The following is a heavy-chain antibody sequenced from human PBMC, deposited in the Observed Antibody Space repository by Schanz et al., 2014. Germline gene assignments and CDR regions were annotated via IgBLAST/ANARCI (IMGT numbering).Heavy chain of an antibody. CDR3: ARTSQAGWVPIFYWNFDL. CDR2: IRFDASAK. Sequence: VQLVESGGGLVQPGGSLRLSCAASGFTFSSFWMSWIRQAPGKGLEWVAYIRFDASAKYYGDSVEGRFTISRDNAKNTLYLQMNSLRPEDTALYYCARTSQAGWVPIFYWNFDLWGRGALVTVSS. J-gene: IGHJ2*01. CDR1: GFTFSSFW. D-gene: IGHD3-9*01. V-gene: IGHV3-30*02.